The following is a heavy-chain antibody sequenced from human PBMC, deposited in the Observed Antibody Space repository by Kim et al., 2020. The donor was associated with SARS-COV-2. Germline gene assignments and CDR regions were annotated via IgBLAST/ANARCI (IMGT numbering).Heavy chain of an antibody. CDR1: GFTFSSYA. J-gene: IGHJ4*02. D-gene: IGHD5-12*01. CDR2: ISGSGGST. CDR3: AKEASQFSSSGYDPVVAPSRHPAATTYYFDY. Sequence: GGSLRLSCAASGFTFSSYAMSWVRQAPGKGLEWVSAISGSGGSTYYADSVKGRFTISRDNSKNTLYLQMNSLRAEDTAVYYCAKEASQFSSSGYDPVVAPSRHPAATTYYFDYWGQGTLVTVSS. V-gene: IGHV3-23*01.